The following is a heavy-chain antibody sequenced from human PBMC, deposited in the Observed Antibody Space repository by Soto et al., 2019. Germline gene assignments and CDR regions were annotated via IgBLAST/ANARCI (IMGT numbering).Heavy chain of an antibody. CDR1: GGTFSSYA. D-gene: IGHD2-8*01. Sequence: ASVKVSCKASGGTFSSYAISWVRQAPGQGLEWMGGIIPIFGTANYAQKFQGRVTITADESTSTAYMELSSLRSEDTAVYYCARDLPPNGRPYYYGMDVWGQGTTVTVSS. V-gene: IGHV1-69*13. J-gene: IGHJ6*02. CDR2: IIPIFGTA. CDR3: ARDLPPNGRPYYYGMDV.